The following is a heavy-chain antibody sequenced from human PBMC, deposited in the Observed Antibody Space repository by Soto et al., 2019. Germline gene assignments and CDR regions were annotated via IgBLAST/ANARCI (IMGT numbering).Heavy chain of an antibody. Sequence: EVQVVESGGGLVQPGGSLRLSCAASGFIVSSNYMSWVRQAPGKGLEWVSFIHSDGSTFYADSVKGRFTISRDTSKNTVSLQMSGLRAEATAVYYCATGLDNAKIHHWGQGTLVTVSS. V-gene: IGHV3-66*01. CDR2: IHSDGST. D-gene: IGHD1-1*01. J-gene: IGHJ1*01. CDR3: ATGLDNAKIHH. CDR1: GFIVSSNY.